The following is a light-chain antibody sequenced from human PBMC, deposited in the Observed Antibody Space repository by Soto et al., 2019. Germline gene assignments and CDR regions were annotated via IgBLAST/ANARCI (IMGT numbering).Light chain of an antibody. CDR3: QQYYHWGLS. V-gene: IGKV3D-15*01. J-gene: IGKJ4*01. Sequence: EIVMTQSPATLSVSPGESATLSCRASQSVTSNLAWYQQKPGQAPRLLIHASSTRAAGIPGTFSGSGSGTQVSLTISSVQSEDSAVYYCQQYYHWGLSFGGGTKVEI. CDR1: QSVTSN. CDR2: ASS.